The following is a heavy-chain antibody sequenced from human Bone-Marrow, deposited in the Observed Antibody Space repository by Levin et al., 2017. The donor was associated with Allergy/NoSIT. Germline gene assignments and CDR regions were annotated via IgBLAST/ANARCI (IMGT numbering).Heavy chain of an antibody. J-gene: IGHJ4*02. CDR2: IYSVGTT. V-gene: IGHV3-53*01. D-gene: IGHD3-16*01. Sequence: GGSLRLSCAVSGFTVSNNYMSWVRQAPGAGLEWVSLIYSVGTTYYADSVKGRFTISRDNSRNTLERKMNSLRAEDTAVYYCTGGPSGVRGWGQGTLVTVSS. CDR1: GFTVSNNY. CDR3: TGGPSGVRG.